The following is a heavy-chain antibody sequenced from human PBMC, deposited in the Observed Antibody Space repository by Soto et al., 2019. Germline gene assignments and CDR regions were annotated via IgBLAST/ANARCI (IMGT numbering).Heavy chain of an antibody. D-gene: IGHD4-17*01. V-gene: IGHV1-69*13. Sequence: GAPVKVSCKASGGTISSYGISWVREAPGQELEWMGEIIPIFGTANYAQKFQGRVTITADESTSTAYMELSSLRPEDTAVYYCARGRRTRTTVNPYWYFDLWGRGTLVTVSS. CDR2: IIPIFGTA. CDR3: ARGRRTRTTVNPYWYFDL. CDR1: GGTISSYG. J-gene: IGHJ2*01.